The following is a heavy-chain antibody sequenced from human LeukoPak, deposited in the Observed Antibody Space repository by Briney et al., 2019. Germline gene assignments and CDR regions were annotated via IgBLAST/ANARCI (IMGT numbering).Heavy chain of an antibody. V-gene: IGHV3-23*01. J-gene: IGHJ4*02. CDR2: IGSGGGSR. CDR1: GFTFSIYA. Sequence: GGSLRLSCAASGFTFSIYAMSWVRQAPGKGLEWVSTIGSGGGSRYYADSVKGRFTISRDNSKNTLYLQMNSLRAEDTAVYYCASQSQVRYFDYWGQETLVTVSS. CDR3: ASQSQVRYFDY.